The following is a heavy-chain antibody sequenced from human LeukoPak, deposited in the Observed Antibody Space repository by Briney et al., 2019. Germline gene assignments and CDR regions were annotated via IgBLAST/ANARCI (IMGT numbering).Heavy chain of an antibody. Sequence: PSETLSLTCAVYGGSFSGYYWSWIRQPPGKGLEWIGEINHSGSTNYNPSLKSRVTISVDTSKNQFSLKLSSVTAADTAVYYCARRIAAAGTGGWFDPWGQGTLVTVSS. CDR1: GGSFSGYY. CDR3: ARRIAAAGTGGWFDP. V-gene: IGHV4-34*01. D-gene: IGHD6-13*01. CDR2: INHSGST. J-gene: IGHJ5*02.